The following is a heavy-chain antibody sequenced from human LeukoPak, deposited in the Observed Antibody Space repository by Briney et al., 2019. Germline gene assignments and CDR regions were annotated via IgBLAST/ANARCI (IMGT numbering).Heavy chain of an antibody. CDR1: GYSISSGYY. J-gene: IGHJ4*02. CDR2: IYHSGST. V-gene: IGHV4-38-2*01. D-gene: IGHD3-22*01. Sequence: PSETLSLTCAVSGYSISSGYYWGWIRQPPGKGLEWIGSIYHSGSTYYNPSLKSRVTISVDTSKNQFSLKLSSVTAADTAVYYCARGGEVVVALDYWGQGTLVTVSS. CDR3: ARGGEVVVALDY.